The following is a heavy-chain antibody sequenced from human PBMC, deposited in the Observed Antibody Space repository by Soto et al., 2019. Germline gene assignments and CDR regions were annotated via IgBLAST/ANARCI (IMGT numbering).Heavy chain of an antibody. J-gene: IGHJ6*02. D-gene: IGHD2-2*01. V-gene: IGHV3-48*03. Sequence: GGSLRLSCEVSGSTFSSYEMYWVRQAPGKGLEWVAYISSSGETVYYAGSVQGRFTISRDNAKNSLYLQMSSLGAEDTAVYYCAREGFYAMDVWGQGTTVTVSS. CDR2: ISSSGETV. CDR3: AREGFYAMDV. CDR1: GSTFSSYE.